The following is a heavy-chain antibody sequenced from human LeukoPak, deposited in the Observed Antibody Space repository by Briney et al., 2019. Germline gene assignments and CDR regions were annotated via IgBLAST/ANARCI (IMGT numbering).Heavy chain of an antibody. CDR3: AKEPRAVAVPNWYFDL. Sequence: GGSLRLSCAASGFTFSAHWMSWVRQAPGKGLEWVSGISWNSGSIGYADSVKGRFTISRDNAKNSLYLQMNSLSAEATALYYCAKEPRAVAVPNWYFDLCGRGTQVTVSS. D-gene: IGHD6-19*01. V-gene: IGHV3-9*01. CDR2: ISWNSGSI. CDR1: GFTFSAHW. J-gene: IGHJ2*01.